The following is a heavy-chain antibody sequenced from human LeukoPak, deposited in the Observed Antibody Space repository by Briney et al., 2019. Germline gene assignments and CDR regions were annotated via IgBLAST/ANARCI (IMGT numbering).Heavy chain of an antibody. D-gene: IGHD3-22*01. V-gene: IGHV1-69*01. CDR3: ARDKGQDDYYDSSGFFDY. J-gene: IGHJ4*02. CDR2: IIPIFGTA. CDR1: GGTFSSYA. Sequence: ASVKVFCKASGGTFSSYAISWVRQAPGQGLEWMGGIIPIFGTANYAQKFQGRVTITADESTSTAYMELSSLRSEDTAVYYCARDKGQDDYYDSSGFFDYWGQGTLVTVSS.